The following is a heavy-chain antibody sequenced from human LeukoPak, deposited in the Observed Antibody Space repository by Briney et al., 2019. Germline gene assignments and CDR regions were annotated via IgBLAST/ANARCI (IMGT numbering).Heavy chain of an antibody. V-gene: IGHV4-59*01. Sequence: SETLSLTCTVSGGSISSYYWSWIRQPPGKGLGWVGYIYYSGSTKYNPSLESRVTISVDTSKNQFSLKLSSVTAADTAVYYCARSTAALVMIFDYWGQGTLVTVSS. J-gene: IGHJ4*02. CDR3: ARSTAALVMIFDY. CDR1: GGSISSYY. CDR2: IYYSGST. D-gene: IGHD6-6*01.